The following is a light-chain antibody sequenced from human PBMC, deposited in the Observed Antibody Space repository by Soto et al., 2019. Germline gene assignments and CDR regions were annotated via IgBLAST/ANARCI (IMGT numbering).Light chain of an antibody. CDR1: QSVSSN. Sequence: EIVLTQSPATLSVSPGERATFSCRASQSVSSNLAWYQQKPGQAPRLLMYGASTRATGIPARFSGSGSGTEFTLTISSLQSEDFAVYYCQQYNNWPRTFGQGTKVEI. CDR2: GAS. J-gene: IGKJ1*01. CDR3: QQYNNWPRT. V-gene: IGKV3-15*01.